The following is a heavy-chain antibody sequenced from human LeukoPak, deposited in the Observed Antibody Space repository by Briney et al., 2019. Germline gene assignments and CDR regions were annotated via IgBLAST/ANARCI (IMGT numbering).Heavy chain of an antibody. D-gene: IGHD6-13*01. CDR1: GSSISSYY. J-gene: IGHJ5*02. CDR3: ARSSWYGGAHWFDP. V-gene: IGHV4-4*09. CDR2: IYTSGST. Sequence: SETLSLTCTVSGSSISSYYWSWIRQPPGKGLEWIGYIYTSGSTNYNPSLKSRVTISVDTSKNQFSLKLSSVTAADTAVYYCARSSWYGGAHWFDPWGQGTLVTVSS.